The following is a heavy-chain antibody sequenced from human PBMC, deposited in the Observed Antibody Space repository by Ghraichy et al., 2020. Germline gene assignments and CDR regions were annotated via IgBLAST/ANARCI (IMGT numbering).Heavy chain of an antibody. CDR1: RFTFSGYS. J-gene: IGHJ6*02. CDR3: ARDIKSSSWSYYYYAMDV. V-gene: IGHV3-30-3*01. D-gene: IGHD6-13*01. CDR2: ISYDGTNK. Sequence: GGSLRLSCAASRFTFSGYSMHWVRQAPGKGLEWVGVISYDGTNKYYEDSVKGRFTISRDNSKNTLSVQMNSLRAEDTAVYYCARDIKSSSWSYYYYAMDVWGQGTTVTFSS.